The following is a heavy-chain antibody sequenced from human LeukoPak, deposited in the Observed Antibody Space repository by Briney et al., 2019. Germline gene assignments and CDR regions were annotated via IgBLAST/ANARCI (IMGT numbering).Heavy chain of an antibody. CDR2: IYDSGST. J-gene: IGHJ4*02. CDR3: ARAPLVVVAATSFDY. V-gene: IGHV4-59*12. Sequence: SETLSLTCTVSGGFISNYYWSWIRQPPGKGLEWIGYIYDSGSTNYNPSLKSRVTISVDTSKNQFSLKLSSVTAADTAVYYCARAPLVVVAATSFDYWGQGTLVTVSS. D-gene: IGHD2-15*01. CDR1: GGFISNYY.